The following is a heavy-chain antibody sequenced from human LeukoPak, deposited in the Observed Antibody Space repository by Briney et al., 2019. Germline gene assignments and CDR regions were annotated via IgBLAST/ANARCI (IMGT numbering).Heavy chain of an antibody. D-gene: IGHD3-22*01. CDR3: AREDGYYDNDY. CDR2: ISSSSSYI. V-gene: IGHV3-21*01. CDR1: GFTFSSYN. Sequence: RTGGPLRLSCAASGFTFSSYNMNWVRQAPGKGLEWVSSISSSSSYIYYADSVKGRFTISRDNAKNSLYLQMNSLRAEDTAVYYCAREDGYYDNDYWGQGTLVTVSS. J-gene: IGHJ4*02.